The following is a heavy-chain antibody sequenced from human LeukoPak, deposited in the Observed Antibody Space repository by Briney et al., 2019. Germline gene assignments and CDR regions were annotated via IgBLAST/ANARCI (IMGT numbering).Heavy chain of an antibody. CDR3: ARAPYYYHYMDV. J-gene: IGHJ6*03. CDR2: IYYSGST. Sequence: PSETLSLTCTVSGGTISSSSYYWGWIRQPPGKGLEWIGAIYYSGSTYYNPSLKSRVTISVDTSKNQFSLKLSSVTAADTAAYHCARAPYYYHYMDVWGKGTTVTVSS. CDR1: GGTISSSSYY. V-gene: IGHV4-39*01.